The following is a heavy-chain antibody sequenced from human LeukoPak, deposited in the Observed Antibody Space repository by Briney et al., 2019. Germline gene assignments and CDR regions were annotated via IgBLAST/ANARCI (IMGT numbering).Heavy chain of an antibody. CDR2: ISVGSDVI. CDR1: GLTSSNSA. Sequence: GGSLRLSCAVSGLTSSNSAMSWVRQAPGKGLEWVSAISVGSDVIYYADSVKGRFAISRDNSKHTVYLQMDSLRAEDTAVYYCAKSHVSTATGTGRYFDYWGQGTLVTVSS. CDR3: AKSHVSTATGTGRYFDY. D-gene: IGHD3-9*01. V-gene: IGHV3-23*01. J-gene: IGHJ4*02.